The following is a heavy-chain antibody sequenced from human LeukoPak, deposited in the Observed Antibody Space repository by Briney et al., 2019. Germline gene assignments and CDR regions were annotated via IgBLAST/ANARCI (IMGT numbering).Heavy chain of an antibody. Sequence: SETLSLTCAVYGGSFSGYYWSWIRQPPGKGLEWIGYIYYSGSTYYNPSLKSRVTISVDTSKNQFSLKLSSVTAADTAVYYCARSGLGFDYWGQGTLVTVSS. CDR1: GGSFSGYY. CDR2: IYYSGST. CDR3: ARSGLGFDY. D-gene: IGHD6-6*01. J-gene: IGHJ4*02. V-gene: IGHV4-34*09.